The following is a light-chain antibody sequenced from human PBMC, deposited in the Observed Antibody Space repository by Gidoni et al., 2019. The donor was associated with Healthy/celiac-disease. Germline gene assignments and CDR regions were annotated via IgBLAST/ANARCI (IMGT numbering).Light chain of an antibody. Sequence: IVLTQSPGTLSLSPGERATLSCRASQSVSSSYLAWYQQKPGQAPRLLIYGASSRATGIPDRFSGSGSGTDFTLTISRLDPEDFAVYYCQQYGSSPWTFXQXTKVEIK. CDR3: QQYGSSPWT. CDR2: GAS. J-gene: IGKJ1*01. CDR1: QSVSSSY. V-gene: IGKV3-20*01.